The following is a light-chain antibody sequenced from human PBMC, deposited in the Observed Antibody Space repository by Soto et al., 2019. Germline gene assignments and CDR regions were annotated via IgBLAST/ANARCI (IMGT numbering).Light chain of an antibody. CDR1: SSDVGGYNY. CDR3: SSYAGSNKSV. CDR2: EVS. J-gene: IGLJ1*01. V-gene: IGLV2-8*01. Sequence: QSVLTQPASVSGSAGQSVTISCTGTSSDVGGYNYVSWYQQHPGKAPKLMIYEVSKRPSGVPDRFSGSKSGNTASLTVSGLQPEDEADYYCSSYAGSNKSVFGTGTKVTVL.